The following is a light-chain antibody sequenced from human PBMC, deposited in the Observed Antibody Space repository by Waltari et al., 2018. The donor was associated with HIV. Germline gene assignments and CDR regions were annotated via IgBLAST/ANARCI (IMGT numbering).Light chain of an antibody. CDR1: SSDIGGYNF. V-gene: IGLV2-8*01. CDR3: SSFAGSDNRVV. CDR2: AVN. J-gene: IGLJ2*01. Sequence: QSALTQPPSASGSPGQSVTISCTGASSDIGGYNFVSWYQQHPDKAPKLIIYAVNKRPSGVPGRFSGAKSGNVASLTVSGLQDDDEADYFCSSFAGSDNRVVFGGGTRLTVL.